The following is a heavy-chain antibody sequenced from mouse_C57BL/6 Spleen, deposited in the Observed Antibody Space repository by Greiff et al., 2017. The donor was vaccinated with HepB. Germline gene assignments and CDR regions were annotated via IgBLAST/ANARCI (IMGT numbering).Heavy chain of an antibody. D-gene: IGHD2-5*01. J-gene: IGHJ1*03. CDR2: INYDGSST. Sequence: EVQLVESEGGLVQPGSSMKLSCTASGFTFSDYYMAWVRQVPEKGLEWVANINYDGSSTYYLDSLKSRFIISRDNAKNILYLQMSSLKSEDTATYYCARVAYYSNYGGFYWYFDVWGTGTTVTVSS. V-gene: IGHV5-16*01. CDR3: ARVAYYSNYGGFYWYFDV. CDR1: GFTFSDYY.